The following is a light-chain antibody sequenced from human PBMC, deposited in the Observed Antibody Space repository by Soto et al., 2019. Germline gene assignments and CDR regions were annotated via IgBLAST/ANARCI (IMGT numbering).Light chain of an antibody. J-gene: IGKJ3*01. CDR2: GAS. Sequence: VTPSPSTPSVSPGDRATLSGRASQSVSSNLAWYQQKPGQAPRLLIYGASTRATGIPARFSGSGSGTDFTLTISSLEPEDFAVYYCQQRSSWPFTSGPGTKVDIK. V-gene: IGKV3-11*01. CDR3: QQRSSWPFT. CDR1: QSVSSN.